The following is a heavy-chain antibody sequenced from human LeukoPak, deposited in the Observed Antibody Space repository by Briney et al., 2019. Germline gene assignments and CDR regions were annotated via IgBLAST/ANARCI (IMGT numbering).Heavy chain of an antibody. V-gene: IGHV3-66*01. CDR2: IYSGGST. Sequence: LPGGSLRLSCAASEFSVGSNYMTWVRQAPGKGLEWVSLIYSGGSTYYADSVKGRFTISRDNSKNTLYLQMNSLRAEDTAVYYCARDFYYESRGAFDIWGQGTMVTVS. CDR3: ARDFYYESRGAFDI. CDR1: EFSVGSNY. D-gene: IGHD3-22*01. J-gene: IGHJ3*02.